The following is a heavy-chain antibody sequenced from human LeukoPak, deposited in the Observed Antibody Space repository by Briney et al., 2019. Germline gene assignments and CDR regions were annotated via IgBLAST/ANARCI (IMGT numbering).Heavy chain of an antibody. CDR3: ASNNFWSGYYFAY. J-gene: IGHJ4*02. D-gene: IGHD3-3*01. V-gene: IGHV3-48*01. CDR2: ISSSSSTI. Sequence: GGSLRLSCAASGFTFSSYSMNWVRQAPGKGLEWVSYISSSSSTIYYADSVKGRFAISRDNAKNSLYLQMNSLRAEDTAVYYCASNNFWSGYYFAYWGQGTLVTVSS. CDR1: GFTFSSYS.